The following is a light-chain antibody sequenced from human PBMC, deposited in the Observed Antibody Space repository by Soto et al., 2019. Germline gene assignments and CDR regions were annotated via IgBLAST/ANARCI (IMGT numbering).Light chain of an antibody. Sequence: QSVLTQPASGSGSPGQSITISCTGTSSDVGGYNHVSWYQQHPGKAPKLIIYEVRNRPSGVSNRLSGSKSGNTASLTISGLQADDEADYYCCSYTSSSIRVFGGGTKLTVL. CDR3: CSYTSSSIRV. J-gene: IGLJ3*02. CDR2: EVR. CDR1: SSDVGGYNH. V-gene: IGLV2-14*01.